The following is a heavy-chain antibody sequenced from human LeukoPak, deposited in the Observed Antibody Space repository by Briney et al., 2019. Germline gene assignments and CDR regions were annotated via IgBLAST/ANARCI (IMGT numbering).Heavy chain of an antibody. CDR2: IYHSGST. D-gene: IGHD3-10*01. CDR3: AREGVGGNWFDP. V-gene: IGHV4-38-2*02. Sequence: PSETLSLTCTVSGYSISSGYYWGWIRQPPGKGLEGIGSIYHSGSTHYNPSLKSRVTISVDTSKNQFSLKLRSVTAADTAVYYCAREGVGGNWFDPWGQRTLVTVSS. CDR1: GYSISSGYY. J-gene: IGHJ5*02.